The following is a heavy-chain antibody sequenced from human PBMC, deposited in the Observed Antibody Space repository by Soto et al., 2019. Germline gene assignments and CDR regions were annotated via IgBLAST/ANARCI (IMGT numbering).Heavy chain of an antibody. D-gene: IGHD3-22*01. CDR1: GFTFDDYA. Sequence: GGSLRLSCAASGFTFDDYAMHWVRQAPGKGLEWVSGISWNSGSIGYADSVKGRFTISRDNAKNSLYLQTNSLRAEDTALYYCAKDISSSGYYGGNDYWGQGTLVTVSS. CDR3: AKDISSSGYYGGNDY. V-gene: IGHV3-9*01. J-gene: IGHJ4*02. CDR2: ISWNSGSI.